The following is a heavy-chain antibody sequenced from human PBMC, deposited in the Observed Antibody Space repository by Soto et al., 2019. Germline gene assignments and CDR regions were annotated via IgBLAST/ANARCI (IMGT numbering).Heavy chain of an antibody. Sequence: GGSLRLSCAASGFTVSSNYMSWVRQAPGKGLEWVSVIYSGGRTYYADSVKGRFTISRDNSKNTLYLQMNSLRAEDTAVYYCARSPAHPTYFDYWGQGTLVTVSS. D-gene: IGHD1-1*01. J-gene: IGHJ4*02. CDR3: ARSPAHPTYFDY. CDR1: GFTVSSNY. CDR2: IYSGGRT. V-gene: IGHV3-66*01.